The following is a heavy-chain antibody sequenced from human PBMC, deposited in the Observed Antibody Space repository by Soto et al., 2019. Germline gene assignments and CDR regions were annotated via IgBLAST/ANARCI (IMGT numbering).Heavy chain of an antibody. CDR3: ASPEAAAGNWFDP. J-gene: IGHJ5*02. CDR2: ISYDGSNK. D-gene: IGHD6-13*01. CDR1: GFTFSSYA. Sequence: GGSLRLSCAASGFTFSSYAMHWVRQAPGKGLEWVAVISYDGSNKYYADSVKGRFTISRDNSKNTLYLQMNSLRAEDTAVYYCASPEAAAGNWFDPWGQGTLVTVSS. V-gene: IGHV3-30-3*01.